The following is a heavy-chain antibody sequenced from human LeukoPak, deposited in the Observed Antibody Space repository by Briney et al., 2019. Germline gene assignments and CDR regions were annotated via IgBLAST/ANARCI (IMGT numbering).Heavy chain of an antibody. CDR2: IDHREST. CDR3: ARGGAGEYYDSSGYPHHFDY. CDR1: GGSFSNYY. D-gene: IGHD3-22*01. V-gene: IGHV4-34*01. J-gene: IGHJ4*02. Sequence: SETLSLTCAVYGGSFSNYYWTWIRQPPGKGLEWIGEIDHRESTNSNPSLKSRVTISVDTSKNQFSLKLSSVTAADTAVYYCARGGAGEYYDSSGYPHHFDYWGQGTLVTVSS.